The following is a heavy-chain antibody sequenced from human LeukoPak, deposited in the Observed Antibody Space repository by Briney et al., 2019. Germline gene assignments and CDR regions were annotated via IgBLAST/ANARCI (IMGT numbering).Heavy chain of an antibody. J-gene: IGHJ5*02. CDR3: ARQPLRSGWLLGRFDP. D-gene: IGHD6-19*01. V-gene: IGHV4-34*01. CDR1: GGSFSGYY. Sequence: PSETLSLTCAVYGGSFSGYYWSWIRQPPGKGLEWIGEINHSGSTNYNPSLKSRVTISVDTSKNQFSLKLSSVTAADTAVYYCARQPLRSGWLLGRFDPWGQGTLVTVSS. CDR2: INHSGST.